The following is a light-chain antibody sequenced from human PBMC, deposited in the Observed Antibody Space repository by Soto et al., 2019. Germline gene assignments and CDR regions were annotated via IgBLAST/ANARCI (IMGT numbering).Light chain of an antibody. CDR2: GAS. CDR1: QSVSNDF. V-gene: IGKV3-20*01. J-gene: IGKJ5*01. Sequence: ESVLTQSPGTLSLSPGERATLSCRASQSVSNDFLAGYQQKPGQAPRLLIFGASTRATGIPDRFSGSGAGAYFNLTISRLEPADFGVYYGQQYGSSHTFGQGTRLEIK. CDR3: QQYGSSHT.